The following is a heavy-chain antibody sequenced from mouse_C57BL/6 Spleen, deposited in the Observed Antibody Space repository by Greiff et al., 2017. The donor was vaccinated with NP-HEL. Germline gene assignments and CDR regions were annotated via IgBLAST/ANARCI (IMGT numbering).Heavy chain of an antibody. V-gene: IGHV1-50*01. D-gene: IGHD1-1*01. J-gene: IGHJ1*03. CDR2: IDPSDSYT. CDR1: GYTFTSYW. Sequence: VQLQQPGAELVKPGASVKLSCKASGYTFTSYWMQWVKQRPGQGLEWIGEIDPSDSYTNYNQKFKGKATLTVDTSSSTAYMQLSSLTSEDSAVDYCARDYYGSSYFHWYFDVWGTGTTVTVSS. CDR3: ARDYYGSSYFHWYFDV.